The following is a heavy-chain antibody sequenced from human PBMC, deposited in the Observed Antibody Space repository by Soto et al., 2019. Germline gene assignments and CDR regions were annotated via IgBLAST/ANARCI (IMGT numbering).Heavy chain of an antibody. CDR1: GGSISSSSYY. CDR3: ARDYVWGSYRRFAY. J-gene: IGHJ4*02. V-gene: IGHV4-39*01. Sequence: SETLSLTCTVSGGSISSSSYYWGWIRQPPGKGLEWIGSIYYSGSTYYNPSLKSRVTISVDTSKNQFSLKLSSVTAADTAVYYCARDYVWGSYRRFAYWGQGTLVTVSS. D-gene: IGHD3-16*02. CDR2: IYYSGST.